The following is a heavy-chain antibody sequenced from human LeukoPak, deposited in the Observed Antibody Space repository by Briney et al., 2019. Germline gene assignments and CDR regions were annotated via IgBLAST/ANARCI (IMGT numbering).Heavy chain of an antibody. Sequence: GGSLRLSCAASGFTFSNYGMYWVRQAPGKGLEWVAVIWYDGSKKYYADSVKGRFTISRDNRKNLLHLQMNSLRPDDSAVYYCVKDLGSAITSALALDVWGQGTTVTVSS. J-gene: IGHJ6*02. CDR2: IWYDGSKK. CDR3: VKDLGSAITSALALDV. D-gene: IGHD2-15*01. CDR1: GFTFSNYG. V-gene: IGHV3-33*03.